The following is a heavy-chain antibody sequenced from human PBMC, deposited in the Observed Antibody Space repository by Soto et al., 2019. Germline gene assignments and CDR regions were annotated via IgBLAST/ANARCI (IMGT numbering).Heavy chain of an antibody. Sequence: SETLSLTCAVSGGSISSYYWSWVRQPAGKGLEWIGRIYTSGSTNYNPSLKSRVTMSVDTSKNQFSLKLSSVTAADTAVYYCARDSGPTYYYDSSGYSEAFDIWGQGTMVTVSS. J-gene: IGHJ3*02. CDR2: IYTSGST. CDR1: GGSISSYY. V-gene: IGHV4-4*07. CDR3: ARDSGPTYYYDSSGYSEAFDI. D-gene: IGHD3-22*01.